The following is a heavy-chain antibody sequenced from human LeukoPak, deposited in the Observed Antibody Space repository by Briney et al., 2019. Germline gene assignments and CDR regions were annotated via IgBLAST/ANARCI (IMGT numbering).Heavy chain of an antibody. CDR1: GFTFNTYW. J-gene: IGHJ6*03. CDR3: ARDTYDSSGYHFYYMDV. Sequence: GGSLRLSCAVSGFTFNTYWISWVRQAPGKGLEWVANIKEDGSEKHYGDSVRGRFTISRDNAKNSLYLRMNSLRAEDTALYFCARDTYDSSGYHFYYMDVWGKGTTVTVSS. V-gene: IGHV3-7*01. CDR2: IKEDGSEK. D-gene: IGHD3-22*01.